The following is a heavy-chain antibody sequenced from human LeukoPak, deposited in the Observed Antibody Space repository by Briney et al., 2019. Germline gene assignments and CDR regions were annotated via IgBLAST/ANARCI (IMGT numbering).Heavy chain of an antibody. D-gene: IGHD3-10*01. CDR1: GGSITTYY. Sequence: PSETLSLTCTVSGGSITTYYWGWIRQPPGKGLEWIGYIYYSRSTMYNPSLKSRVTISIDTSKNQFSLKLSSVTAADTAMYYCARMYYYGSGSTKLGDYWGQGTLVTVSS. CDR2: IYYSRST. J-gene: IGHJ4*02. CDR3: ARMYYYGSGSTKLGDY. V-gene: IGHV4-59*08.